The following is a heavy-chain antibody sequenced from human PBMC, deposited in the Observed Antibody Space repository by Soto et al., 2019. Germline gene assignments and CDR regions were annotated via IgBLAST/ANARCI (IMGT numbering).Heavy chain of an antibody. J-gene: IGHJ4*02. V-gene: IGHV4-39*07. D-gene: IGHD5-12*01. Sequence: SKTLSLTSTVSGGSISSSSYYWGWIRQPPGKGLEWIGSIYYSGSTYYNPSLKSRVTISVDTSKNQFSLKLSSVTASDTAVYYCASGRWLQLPGYWGQGTLVTVSS. CDR3: ASGRWLQLPGY. CDR1: GGSISSSSYY. CDR2: IYYSGST.